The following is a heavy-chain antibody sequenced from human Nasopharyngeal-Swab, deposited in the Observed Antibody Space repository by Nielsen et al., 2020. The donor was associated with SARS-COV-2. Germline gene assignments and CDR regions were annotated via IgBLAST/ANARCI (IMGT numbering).Heavy chain of an antibody. Sequence: GESLKISCAASGFTFSSYSMNWVRQAPGKGLEWVSYISSSSSTIYYADSVKGRFTISRDNAKNSLYLQMNSLRDEDTAVHYCAREPAARPPAPDYYYYYGMDVWGQGTTVTVSS. CDR2: ISSSSSTI. CDR1: GFTFSSYS. D-gene: IGHD6-6*01. CDR3: AREPAARPPAPDYYYYYGMDV. J-gene: IGHJ6*02. V-gene: IGHV3-48*02.